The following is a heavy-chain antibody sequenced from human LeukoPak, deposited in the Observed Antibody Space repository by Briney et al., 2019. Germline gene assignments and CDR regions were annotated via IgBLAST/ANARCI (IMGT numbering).Heavy chain of an antibody. Sequence: PGGSLRLSCAASGFTFSNYDMNWVRQAPGKGLEWVSYISSSGRTIYYADSVKGRFTISRDNAKKSLYLQMNSLRAEDTAVYYCARDGGAFCSGGSCRPTTDFDIWGQGTMVTVSS. CDR2: ISSSGRTI. CDR3: ARDGGAFCSGGSCRPTTDFDI. V-gene: IGHV3-48*03. J-gene: IGHJ3*02. D-gene: IGHD2-15*01. CDR1: GFTFSNYD.